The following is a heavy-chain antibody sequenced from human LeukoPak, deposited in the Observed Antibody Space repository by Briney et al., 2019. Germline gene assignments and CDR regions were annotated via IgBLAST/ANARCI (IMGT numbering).Heavy chain of an antibody. J-gene: IGHJ6*03. V-gene: IGHV6-1*01. CDR3: SRDRVGATGRDDYYYMDV. CDR1: GDSDYSNNAA. Sequence: SQTVSLTCAISGDSDYSNNAAWNWISQSPSRGLEWLGRSYYRPKWYNDYEVSVKNRITINQDPSINQFSLPVNSVNPEDTAVYYCSRDRVGATGRDDYYYMDVWVKGTTVTVSS. D-gene: IGHD1-26*01. CDR2: SYYRPKWYN.